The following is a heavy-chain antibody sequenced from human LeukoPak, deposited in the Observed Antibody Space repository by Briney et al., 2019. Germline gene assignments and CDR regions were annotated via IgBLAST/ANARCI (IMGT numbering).Heavy chain of an antibody. CDR3: ARRGGGGRAFDY. J-gene: IGHJ4*02. V-gene: IGHV4-39*01. CDR2: IYYTGST. Sequence: SETLSLTCSVSGASISGGTYYWSWIRQPPGKGLEWIGSIYYTGSTYDNPSLKSRVTISVDTSKNQFSLKLSSVTAADTAVYYCARRGGGGRAFDYWGQGTLVTVSS. CDR1: GASISGGTYY. D-gene: IGHD3-16*01.